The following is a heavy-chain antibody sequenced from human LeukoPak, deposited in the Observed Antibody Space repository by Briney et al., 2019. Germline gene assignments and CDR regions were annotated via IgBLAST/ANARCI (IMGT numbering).Heavy chain of an antibody. D-gene: IGHD3-3*01. CDR1: GGSISSSSYY. CDR2: IYYSGST. CDR3: ARVTIFEYYFDY. V-gene: IGHV4-39*07. J-gene: IGHJ4*02. Sequence: SETLPLTCTVSGGSISSSSYYWGWIRQPPGKGLEWIGSIYYSGSTYYNPSLKSRVTISVDTSKNQFSLKLSSVTAADTAVYYCARVTIFEYYFDYWGQGTLVTVSS.